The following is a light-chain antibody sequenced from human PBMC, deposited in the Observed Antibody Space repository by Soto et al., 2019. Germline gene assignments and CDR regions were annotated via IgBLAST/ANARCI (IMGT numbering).Light chain of an antibody. CDR2: EVT. CDR3: SSYTSSSNYV. J-gene: IGLJ1*01. CDR1: GSDVGGYDY. Sequence: QSVLAHPASVSWSPGHLITISCTGTGSDVGGYDYVSWYQHHPGKAPNVMIYEVTNRPPGVSSRFSGSKSGNTASLTISGLLAEEEADYYCSSYTSSSNYVFGTGTKVTVL. V-gene: IGLV2-14*01.